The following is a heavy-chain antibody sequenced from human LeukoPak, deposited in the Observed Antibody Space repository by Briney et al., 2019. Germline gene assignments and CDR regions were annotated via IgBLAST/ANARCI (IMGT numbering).Heavy chain of an antibody. CDR2: ITGSGGST. CDR3: AKTFYYYYGMDV. J-gene: IGHJ6*02. CDR1: GFTFSSYA. V-gene: IGHV3-23*01. Sequence: PGGSLRLSCAASGFTFSSYAMSWVRQAPGKGLEWVSAITGSGGSTYYADSVKGRFTISRDNSKNTLYLQMNSLRAEDTAVYYCAKTFYYYYGMDVWGQGTTVTVSS.